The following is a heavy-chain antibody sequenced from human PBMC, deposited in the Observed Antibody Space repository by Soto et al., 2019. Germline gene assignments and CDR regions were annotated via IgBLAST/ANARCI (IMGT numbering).Heavy chain of an antibody. CDR1: GGTFSSYA. CDR3: AREEEQWLVRGYGMDV. V-gene: IGHV1-69*13. J-gene: IGHJ6*02. Sequence: ASVKVSCKASGGTFSSYAIGWVRQAPGQGLEWMGGIIPIFGTANYAQKFQGRVTITADESTSTAYMELSSLRSEDTAVYYCAREEEQWLVRGYGMDVWGQGTTVTVSS. D-gene: IGHD6-19*01. CDR2: IIPIFGTA.